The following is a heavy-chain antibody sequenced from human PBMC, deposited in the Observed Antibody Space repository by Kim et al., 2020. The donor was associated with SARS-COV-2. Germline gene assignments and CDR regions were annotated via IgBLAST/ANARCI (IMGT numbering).Heavy chain of an antibody. CDR1: GYSFTSYW. CDR3: ARSPGLFPFRYYGMDV. CDR2: IDPSDSYT. D-gene: IGHD3-22*01. V-gene: IGHV5-10-1*01. Sequence: GESLKISCKGSGYSFTSYWISWVRQMPGKGLEWMGRIDPSDSYTNYSPSFQGHVTISADKSISTAYLKWSSLKASDTAMYYCARSPGLFPFRYYGMDVWGQGTTVTVSS. J-gene: IGHJ6*02.